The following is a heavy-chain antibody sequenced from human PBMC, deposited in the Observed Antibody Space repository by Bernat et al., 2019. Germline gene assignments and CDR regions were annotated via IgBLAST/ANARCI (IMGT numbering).Heavy chain of an antibody. CDR1: GGTFSSYA. CDR2: IIPIFGTA. J-gene: IGHJ3*02. V-gene: IGHV1-69*01. D-gene: IGHD4-11*01. CDR3: ARDISRTTVTTPDGGAFDI. Sequence: QVQLVQSGAEVKKPGSSVKVSCKASGGTFSSYAISWVRQAPGQGLEWMGGIIPIFGTANYAQKFQGRVTITADESTSTAYMELSSLRSEDTDVYYCARDISRTTVTTPDGGAFDIWGQGTMVTVSS.